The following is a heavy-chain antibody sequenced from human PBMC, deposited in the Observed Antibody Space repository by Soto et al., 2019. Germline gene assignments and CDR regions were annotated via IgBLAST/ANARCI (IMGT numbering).Heavy chain of an antibody. CDR2: ISSTTNYI. Sequence: GGSLRLSCAASGFTFTRYSMNWVRQAPGKGLEWVSSISSTTNYIYYGDSMKGRFTISRDNGKNSLYLEMHSLRAEDTAVYYCARESEDLTSNFDYWGQGTLVTVSS. CDR1: GFTFTRYS. V-gene: IGHV3-21*06. CDR3: ARESEDLTSNFDY. J-gene: IGHJ4*02.